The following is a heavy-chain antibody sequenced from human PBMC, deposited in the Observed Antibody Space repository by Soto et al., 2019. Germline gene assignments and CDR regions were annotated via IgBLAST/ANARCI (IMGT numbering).Heavy chain of an antibody. Sequence: QVQLQESGPGLVKPSETLSLSCTVSGGSISSYYWSWFRQSPGKRMEWIGYVHHSWGTSYNPSQQGRVDISLDTSKSQFSLKVTSVTATATAVYYCARQVFGPLHCLVDVWGQGTTVTVSS. D-gene: IGHD3-10*02. CDR1: GGSISSYY. CDR3: ARQVFGPLHCLVDV. J-gene: IGHJ6*02. CDR2: VHHSWGT. V-gene: IGHV4-59*08.